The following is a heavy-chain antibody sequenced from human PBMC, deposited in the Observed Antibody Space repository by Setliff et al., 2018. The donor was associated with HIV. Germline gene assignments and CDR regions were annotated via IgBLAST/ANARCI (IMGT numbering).Heavy chain of an antibody. CDR3: ATRIRDGHRGYGYFDS. Sequence: ASVKVSCKVSGYTVTELSINWVRQAPGKGPEWMGGFDPEDNKIVYAQKFQGRVTTTEDTSTDTAYMELSSLRPEDTAVYYCATRIRDGHRGYGYFDSWGQGPLVTVSS. J-gene: IGHJ4*02. CDR2: FDPEDNKI. D-gene: IGHD5-12*01. CDR1: GYTVTELS. V-gene: IGHV1-24*01.